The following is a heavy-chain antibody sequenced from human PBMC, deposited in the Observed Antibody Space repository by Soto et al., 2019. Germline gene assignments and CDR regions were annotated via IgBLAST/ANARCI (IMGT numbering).Heavy chain of an antibody. D-gene: IGHD2-2*01. Sequence: QLQLQESGPGLVKPSETLSLTCSVSGGSINYNSYHLGWIRQPPGQGLEWIGSIFYTGTTFYNPSLESRVTMSVDTSKNSFSLHLTSVTAADTAVYFCARLVVVAPVANVWGQGTLVTVSS. V-gene: IGHV4-39*02. CDR1: GGSINYNSYH. CDR2: IFYTGTT. J-gene: IGHJ4*02. CDR3: ARLVVVAPVANV.